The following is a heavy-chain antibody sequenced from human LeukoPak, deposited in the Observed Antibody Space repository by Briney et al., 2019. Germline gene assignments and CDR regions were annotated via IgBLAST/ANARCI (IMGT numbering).Heavy chain of an antibody. CDR3: ATSRGSWPDYFDY. CDR1: GFNSLSYW. CDR2: IKQDGAEK. D-gene: IGHD6-13*01. V-gene: IGHV3-7*01. J-gene: IGHJ4*02. Sequence: GGALRLSCEVSGFNSLSYWMTWVRQAPGKGLEGVANIKQDGAEKYYVDSVKGRFTISRDDANNSLYLQMNSLRAEDTAVYYCATSRGSWPDYFDYWGQGTLVTVSS.